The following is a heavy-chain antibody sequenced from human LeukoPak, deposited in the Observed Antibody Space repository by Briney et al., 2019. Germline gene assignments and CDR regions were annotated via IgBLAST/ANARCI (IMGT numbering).Heavy chain of an antibody. D-gene: IGHD3-10*01. J-gene: IGHJ6*03. CDR2: ISAYNGNT. CDR3: ASFHQITMVREYYYYYYMDV. Sequence: GASVKVSCKASGYTFTSYGISWVRQAPGQGLEWMGWISAYNGNTNYAQKFQGRVTITTDESTSTAYMGLSSLRSEDTAVYYCASFHQITMVREYYYYYYMDVWGKGTTVTVSS. V-gene: IGHV1-18*01. CDR1: GYTFTSYG.